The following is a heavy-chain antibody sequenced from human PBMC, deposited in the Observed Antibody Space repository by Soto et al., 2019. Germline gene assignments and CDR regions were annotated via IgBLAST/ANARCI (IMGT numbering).Heavy chain of an antibody. CDR2: INAGNGNT. J-gene: IGHJ1*01. CDR3: AARGGPHGYSSSSYFQH. CDR1: GYTFTSYA. Sequence: QVQLVQSGAEVKKPGASVKVSCKASGYTFTSYAMNWVRQAPGQRLEWMGWINAGNGNTKYSQKFQGRVTITRDTSASTAYMELSSLRSEDTAVYYCAARGGPHGYSSSSYFQHWGQGTLVTVSS. D-gene: IGHD6-13*01. V-gene: IGHV1-3*01.